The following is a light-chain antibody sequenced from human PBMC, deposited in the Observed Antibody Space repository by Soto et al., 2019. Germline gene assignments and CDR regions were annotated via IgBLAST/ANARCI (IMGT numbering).Light chain of an antibody. CDR2: NVS. J-gene: IGLJ2*01. V-gene: IGLV2-11*01. Sequence: QSALTQPRSVSGSPGQTVTISCTGTSNDIGAYDYVSWYQQLPGKAPKFIIYNVSKRPSGVPSRFSGSKSGTTASLTISGVQTEDEGDYYCCSSAGTFSSVLFGGGTKLTDL. CDR3: CSSAGTFSSVL. CDR1: SNDIGAYDY.